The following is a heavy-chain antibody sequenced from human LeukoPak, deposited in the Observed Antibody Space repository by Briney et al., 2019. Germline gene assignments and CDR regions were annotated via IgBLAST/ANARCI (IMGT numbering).Heavy chain of an antibody. D-gene: IGHD3-10*01. CDR3: ARRLLYYYGSGRSYYFDY. Sequence: VASVKVSCKASGYTFTGYYMHWVRQAPGQGLEWMGWINPNSGGTNYAQKFQGRVTMTRDTSISTAYMELSRLRSDDTAVYYCARRLLYYYGSGRSYYFDYWGQGTLVTVSS. V-gene: IGHV1-2*02. CDR1: GYTFTGYY. CDR2: INPNSGGT. J-gene: IGHJ4*02.